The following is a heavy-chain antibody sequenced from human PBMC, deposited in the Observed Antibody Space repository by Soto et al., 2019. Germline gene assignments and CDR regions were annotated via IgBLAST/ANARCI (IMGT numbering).Heavy chain of an antibody. CDR1: GGSFSGYY. J-gene: IGHJ6*02. V-gene: IGHV4-34*01. CDR2: INHSGST. CDR3: ARGKFWLLQYDYYGMDV. D-gene: IGHD3-22*01. Sequence: PSETLSLTCAVYGGSFSGYYWSWIRQPPGKGLEWIGEINHSGSTNYNPSLKSRVTISVDTSKNQFSLKLSSVTAADTAVYYCARGKFWLLQYDYYGMDVWGQWTTVTVS.